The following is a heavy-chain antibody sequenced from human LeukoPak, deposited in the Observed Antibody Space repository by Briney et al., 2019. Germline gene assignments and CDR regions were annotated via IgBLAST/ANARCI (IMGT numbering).Heavy chain of an antibody. CDR3: ARGVLGYCSGGSCYARRPSFDY. D-gene: IGHD2-15*01. CDR2: INNSGSA. J-gene: IGHJ4*02. Sequence: SETLSLTCAVYGGSFSGYYWSWIRQPLGKGLEWIGEINNSGSANYNPSLKSRVTISVDTSKNQFSLKLSSVTAADTAVYYCARGVLGYCSGGSCYARRPSFDYWGQGTLVTVSS. V-gene: IGHV4-34*01. CDR1: GGSFSGYY.